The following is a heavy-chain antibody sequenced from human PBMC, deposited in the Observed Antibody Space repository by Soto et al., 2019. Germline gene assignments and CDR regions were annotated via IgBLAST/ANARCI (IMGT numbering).Heavy chain of an antibody. CDR3: ARVGSTSFYYATDV. D-gene: IGHD1-1*01. CDR1: GGSISSFC. V-gene: IGHV4-59*01. J-gene: IGHJ6*02. CDR2: ICSGGTT. Sequence: QLQESGPGLVKPSETLSLTCTVSGGSISSFCWSWIRQPPGQGLEWIGYICSGGTTKYNPSLKRRVTMSVDTPKTQFSLKLTSVTAADTAVYYCARVGSTSFYYATDVWGQGTTVTVSS.